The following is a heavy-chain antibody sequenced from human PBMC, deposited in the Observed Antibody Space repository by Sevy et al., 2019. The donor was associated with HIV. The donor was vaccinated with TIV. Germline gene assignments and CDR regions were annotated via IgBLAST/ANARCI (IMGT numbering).Heavy chain of an antibody. J-gene: IGHJ4*02. CDR1: GGSISSGDYY. Sequence: SETLSLTCTVSGGSISSGDYYWSWIRQPPGKGLEWIGYIYYSGSTYYNPSLKRRVTISVDTSKNQFSLKLSSVTAADTAVYYCARWYYDFWSGYYTAHFDYWGQGTLVTVSS. D-gene: IGHD3-3*01. CDR2: IYYSGST. V-gene: IGHV4-30-4*01. CDR3: ARWYYDFWSGYYTAHFDY.